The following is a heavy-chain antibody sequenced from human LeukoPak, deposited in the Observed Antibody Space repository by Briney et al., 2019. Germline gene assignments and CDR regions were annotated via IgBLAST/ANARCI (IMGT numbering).Heavy chain of an antibody. V-gene: IGHV1-3*01. CDR2: INAGNGNT. J-gene: IGHJ4*02. CDR1: GYTFTSYG. CDR3: AREVSGGFDY. Sequence: ASVKVSCKASGYTFTSYGISWVRQAPGQGLEWMGWINAGNGNTKYSQKFQGRVTITRDTSASTAYMELSSLRSEDTAVYYCAREVSGGFDYWGQGTLVTVSS. D-gene: IGHD3-10*01.